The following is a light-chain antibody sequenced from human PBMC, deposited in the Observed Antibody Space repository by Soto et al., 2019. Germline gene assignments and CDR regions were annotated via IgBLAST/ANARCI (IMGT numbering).Light chain of an antibody. CDR2: GLS. Sequence: EIVMTQSTATLSVSPGERATLSCRASQSVSSNLAWYQQKPGQAPRLLIYGLSTRATGIPGRFSGSGSGTEFTLTISSLQSEDFAVYYCQQYNNWPLTFGQGTRLEIK. V-gene: IGKV3-15*01. CDR1: QSVSSN. CDR3: QQYNNWPLT. J-gene: IGKJ5*01.